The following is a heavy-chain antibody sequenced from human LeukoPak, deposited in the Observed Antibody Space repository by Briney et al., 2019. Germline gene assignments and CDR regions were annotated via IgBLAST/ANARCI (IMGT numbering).Heavy chain of an antibody. V-gene: IGHV4-34*01. Sequence: SETLSLTCAVSGGSFRGFYWTWIRQSPGKGLEWIGEINHSGSSSYNPSLKSRIMISVDMSKKQFSRKVRSVTAADTAVYYCARSHCGGDCYSSRWQILYGYYYYYMDVWGTGTTVTVSS. D-gene: IGHD2-21*02. CDR1: GGSFRGFY. CDR3: ARSHCGGDCYSSRWQILYGYYYYYMDV. CDR2: INHSGSS. J-gene: IGHJ6*03.